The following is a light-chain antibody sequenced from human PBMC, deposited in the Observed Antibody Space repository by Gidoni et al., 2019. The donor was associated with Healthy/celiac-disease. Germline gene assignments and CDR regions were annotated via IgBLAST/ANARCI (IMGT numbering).Light chain of an antibody. CDR1: QRLLHSNGYNY. J-gene: IGKJ2*01. CDR3: MQALQTPYT. CDR2: LGS. Sequence: DMGRTQSRLSQHVTPGEPASISCRSSQRLLHSNGYNYLDWYLQKPGQSPQLLIYLGSNRASGVPDRFSGSGSGTDFTLKISRVEAEDVGVYYCMQALQTPYTFGQGTKLEIK. V-gene: IGKV2-28*01.